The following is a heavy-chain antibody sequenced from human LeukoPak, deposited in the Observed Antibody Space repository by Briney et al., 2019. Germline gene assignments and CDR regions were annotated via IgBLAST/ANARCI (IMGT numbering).Heavy chain of an antibody. CDR1: GYTFTSYG. D-gene: IGHD3-10*01. CDR3: ARGRFGESPLDY. J-gene: IGHJ4*02. Sequence: ASVKVSCMASGYTFTSYGISWVRQAPGEGLEWMGWISAYNGNTNYAQKLQGRVTMTTDTSTSTAYMELRSLRSDDTAVYYCARGRFGESPLDYWGQGTLVTVSS. CDR2: ISAYNGNT. V-gene: IGHV1-18*01.